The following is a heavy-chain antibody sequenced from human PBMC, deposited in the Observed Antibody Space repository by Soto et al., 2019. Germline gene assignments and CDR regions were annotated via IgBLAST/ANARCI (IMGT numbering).Heavy chain of an antibody. CDR1: GFTFSSYS. J-gene: IGHJ3*02. Sequence: GESLRLSCAASGFTFSSYSMNWVRQAPGKGLEWVSSISSSSSYIYYADSVKGRFTISRDNAKNSLYLQMNSLRAEDTAVYYCARDRAARHYDAFDIWGQGTMVTVS. D-gene: IGHD6-6*01. CDR3: ARDRAARHYDAFDI. V-gene: IGHV3-21*01. CDR2: ISSSSSYI.